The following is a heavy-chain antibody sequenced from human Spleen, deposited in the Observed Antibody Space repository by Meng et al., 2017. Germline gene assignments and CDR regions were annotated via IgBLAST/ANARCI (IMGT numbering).Heavy chain of an antibody. D-gene: IGHD6-13*01. V-gene: IGHV4-34*01. J-gene: IGHJ4*02. CDR2: INHSGST. Sequence: ESLKISCAVYGGSFSGYYWSWIRQPPGKGLEWSGEINHSGSTNYNPSLKSRVTISVDTSKNQFSLKLSSVTAADTAVYYCARGPGIAAFDYWGQGTLVTVSS. CDR3: ARGPGIAAFDY. CDR1: GGSFSGYY.